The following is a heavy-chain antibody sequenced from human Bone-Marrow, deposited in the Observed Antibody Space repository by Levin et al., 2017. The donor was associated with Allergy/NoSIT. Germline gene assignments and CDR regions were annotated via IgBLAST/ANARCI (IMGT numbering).Heavy chain of an antibody. V-gene: IGHV3-23*01. CDR3: AKGHLVVPAAILYGYFPDFAMDV. Sequence: GGSLRLSCAASGLIFGNNVMSWVRQAPGKGLEWVSGISGGGGRRYYADSVKGRFAISRDNPENTLFLQMNSLRAEDTAVYYCAKGHLVVPAAILYGYFPDFAMDVWGQGTTVIVSS. CDR2: ISGGGGRR. CDR1: GLIFGNNV. J-gene: IGHJ6*02. D-gene: IGHD2-2*01.